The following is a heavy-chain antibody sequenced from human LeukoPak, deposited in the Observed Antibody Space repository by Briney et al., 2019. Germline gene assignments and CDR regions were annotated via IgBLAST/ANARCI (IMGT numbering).Heavy chain of an antibody. D-gene: IGHD2-2*01. Sequence: SSVNVSCKASGGTFSSYAISWVRQAPGQGLEWMGGIIPIFGTANYAQKFQGRVTITTDESTSTAYMELSSLRSEDTAVYYCARDTALGYCSSTSSHCAFDIWGQGTMVTVSS. CDR2: IIPIFGTA. V-gene: IGHV1-69*05. CDR3: ARDTALGYCSSTSSHCAFDI. J-gene: IGHJ3*02. CDR1: GGTFSSYA.